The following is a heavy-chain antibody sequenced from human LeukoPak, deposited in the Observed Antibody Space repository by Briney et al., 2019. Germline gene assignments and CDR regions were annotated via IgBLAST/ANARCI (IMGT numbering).Heavy chain of an antibody. V-gene: IGHV4-39*01. CDR1: GGSITSRNYY. CDR2: MWHSGST. CDR3: ARQPWGFLYYCDH. D-gene: IGHD3-16*01. J-gene: IGHJ4*02. Sequence: PSETLSLTCTVSGGSITSRNYYWGWIRQPPGKGLEWIGSMWHSGSTYYNPSFTSRVTVSVDTSKNQFSLRLSSVTAADTAVYYRARQPWGFLYYCDHWGQGTLVTVSS.